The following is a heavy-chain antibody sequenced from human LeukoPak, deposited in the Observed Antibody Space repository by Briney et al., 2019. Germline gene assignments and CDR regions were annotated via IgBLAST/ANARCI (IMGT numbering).Heavy chain of an antibody. CDR2: INHSGST. CDR1: GGSFSGYY. J-gene: IGHJ4*02. V-gene: IGHV4-34*01. Sequence: SETLSLTCAVYGGSFSGYYWSWIRQPPGKGLEWIGEINHSGSTNYNPSLKSRVTISVDTSKNQISLKLSSVTAADTAVYYCARILILTGYYYQDYWGQGTLVTVSS. CDR3: ARILILTGYYYQDY. D-gene: IGHD3-9*01.